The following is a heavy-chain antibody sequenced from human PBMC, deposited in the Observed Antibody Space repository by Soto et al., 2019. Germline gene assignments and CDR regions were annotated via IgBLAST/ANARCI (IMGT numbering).Heavy chain of an antibody. J-gene: IGHJ6*02. V-gene: IGHV3-23*01. Sequence: GGSLRLSCAASGFTFSSYAMSWVRQAPGKGLEWVSAISGSGGSTYYADSVKGRFTNSRDNSKNKLYLQMNSLRAEDKTEYYSAKDIYCSSTSCENYYYYYGMDVWGQGTTVTV. D-gene: IGHD2-2*01. CDR3: AKDIYCSSTSCENYYYYYGMDV. CDR2: ISGSGGST. CDR1: GFTFSSYA.